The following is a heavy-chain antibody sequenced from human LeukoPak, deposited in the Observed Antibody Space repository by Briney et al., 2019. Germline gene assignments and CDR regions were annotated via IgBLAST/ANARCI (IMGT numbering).Heavy chain of an antibody. D-gene: IGHD3-9*01. V-gene: IGHV4-59*01. Sequence: PSETLSLTCTVSGGSISSYYWSWIRQPPGKGLEWIGYIYYSGSTNYIPSLKSRVTISVDTSKNQFSLKLSSVTAADTAVYYCARGLPPEDYLLRYFDWLSPYMDVWGKGTTVTVSS. CDR3: ARGLPPEDYLLRYFDWLSPYMDV. J-gene: IGHJ6*03. CDR1: GGSISSYY. CDR2: IYYSGST.